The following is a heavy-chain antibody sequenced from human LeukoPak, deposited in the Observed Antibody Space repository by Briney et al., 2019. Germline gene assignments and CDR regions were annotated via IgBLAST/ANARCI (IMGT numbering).Heavy chain of an antibody. CDR3: ARAGVYYYGSGDNWFDP. J-gene: IGHJ5*02. Sequence: GGSLRLSCATSGFTFSSYSMNWVRQAPGKGLEWVSSISSGSSYIYYADSVKGRFTISRDNAKNSLYLQMNSLRAEDTAVYYCARAGVYYYGSGDNWFDPWGQGTLVTVSS. CDR2: ISSGSSYI. D-gene: IGHD3-10*01. V-gene: IGHV3-21*01. CDR1: GFTFSSYS.